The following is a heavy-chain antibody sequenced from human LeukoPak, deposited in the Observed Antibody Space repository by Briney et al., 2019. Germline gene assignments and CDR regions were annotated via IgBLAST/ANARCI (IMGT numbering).Heavy chain of an antibody. CDR3: ARDHYDSSGLFDY. CDR1: GFTFSDYT. D-gene: IGHD3-22*01. J-gene: IGHJ4*02. Sequence: GGSLRLSCAASGFTFSDYTMHWVRQAPGKGLEWVSSIRSSGPYTYYADSVKGRFTISRDNARNSLYLQMNSLTAEDTAVYYCARDHYDSSGLFDYWGQGTLVTVSS. CDR2: IRSSGPYT. V-gene: IGHV3-21*04.